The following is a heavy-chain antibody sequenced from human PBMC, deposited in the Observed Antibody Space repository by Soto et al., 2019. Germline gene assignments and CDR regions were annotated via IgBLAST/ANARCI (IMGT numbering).Heavy chain of an antibody. V-gene: IGHV3-66*01. D-gene: IGHD2-21*02. CDR2: IYSGGST. Sequence: VQLVESGGGLVQPGGSLRLSCAASGFTVSSNYMSWVRQAPGKGLEWVSVIYSGGSTYYADSVKGRFTISRDNSKNTLYLQMNSLRAEDTAVYYCAREGNSDNYYYYMDVWGKGTTVTVSS. CDR1: GFTVSSNY. CDR3: AREGNSDNYYYYMDV. J-gene: IGHJ6*03.